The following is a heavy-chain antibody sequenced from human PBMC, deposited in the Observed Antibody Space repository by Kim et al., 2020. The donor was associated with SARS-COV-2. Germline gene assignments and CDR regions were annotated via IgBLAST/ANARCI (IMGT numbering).Heavy chain of an antibody. D-gene: IGHD3-10*01. CDR1: GYIFTSYY. V-gene: IGHV1-46*01. CDR2: INPSGGST. Sequence: ASVKVSCKSSGYIFTSYYLHWVRQAPGHGLEWMGIINPSGGSTSYAQKFQGRVIMTRDTSTSTVYMELSSLRSEDTAVYYCARDRRITMVHGVIVKGYYGMDVWGQGTTVTVSS. J-gene: IGHJ6*02. CDR3: ARDRRITMVHGVIVKGYYGMDV.